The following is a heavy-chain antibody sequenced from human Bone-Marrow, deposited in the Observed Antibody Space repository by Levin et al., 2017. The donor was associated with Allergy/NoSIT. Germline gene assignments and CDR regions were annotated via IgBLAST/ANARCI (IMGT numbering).Heavy chain of an antibody. Sequence: GGSLRLSCKASGYTFTSYGISWVRQAPGQGLEWMGCISAYNGNTNYAQKLQGRVTMTTDTSTSTAYMELRSLRSDDTAVYYCARIAISGEQWLPGDYWGQGTLVTVSS. D-gene: IGHD6-19*01. CDR1: GYTFTSYG. CDR3: ARIAISGEQWLPGDY. V-gene: IGHV1-18*01. CDR2: ISAYNGNT. J-gene: IGHJ4*02.